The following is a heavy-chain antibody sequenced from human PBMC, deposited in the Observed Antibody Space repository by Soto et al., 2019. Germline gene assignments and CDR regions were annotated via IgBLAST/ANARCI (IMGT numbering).Heavy chain of an antibody. D-gene: IGHD5-12*01. J-gene: IGHJ4*02. CDR1: GGSFSGYY. V-gene: IGHV4-34*01. CDR2: INHSGST. Sequence: SETLSLTCAVYGGSFSGYYWSWIRQPPGKGLEWIGEINHSGSTNYNPSLKSRVTISVDTSKNQFSLKLSSVTAADTAVYYCARGGYSGYTGGYYFDYWGQGTLVTVSS. CDR3: ARGGYSGYTGGYYFDY.